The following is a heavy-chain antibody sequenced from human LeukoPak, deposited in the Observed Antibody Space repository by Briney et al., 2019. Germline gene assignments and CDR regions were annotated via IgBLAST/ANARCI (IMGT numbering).Heavy chain of an antibody. CDR1: GFTFNNYW. CDR3: ARGTIAVAGIDY. J-gene: IGHJ4*02. Sequence: GGSLRLSCAASGFTFNNYWMSWVRQAPGKGLEWVANINQDGSEKHYVDSVKGRFTISRDNAKNSVYLQMNSLRAEDTAVYYCARGTIAVAGIDYWGQGTLVTVSS. CDR2: INQDGSEK. V-gene: IGHV3-7*01. D-gene: IGHD6-19*01.